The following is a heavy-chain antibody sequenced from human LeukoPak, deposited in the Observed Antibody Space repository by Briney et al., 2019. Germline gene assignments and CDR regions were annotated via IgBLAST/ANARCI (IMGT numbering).Heavy chain of an antibody. CDR3: ARGLAARTLIYIDY. V-gene: IGHV4-59*01. CDR2: IYYSGST. Sequence: PSETLSLTCTVSGGSISSYYWSWIRQPPGKGLEWIGYIYYSGSTNYNPSLKSRVTISVDTSKNQFSLKLSSVTAADTAVYYCARGLAARTLIYIDYWGQGTLVTVSS. CDR1: GGSISSYY. J-gene: IGHJ4*02. D-gene: IGHD6-6*01.